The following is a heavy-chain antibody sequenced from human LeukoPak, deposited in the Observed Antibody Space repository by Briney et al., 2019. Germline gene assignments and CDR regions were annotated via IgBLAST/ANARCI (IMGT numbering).Heavy chain of an antibody. CDR3: ARDSYDFWSGYYPDCYYYMDV. V-gene: IGHV3-48*03. Sequence: PGGSLRLSCAASGFTFSSYEMNWVRQAPGKGLEWVSYISSSGSTIYYADSVKGRFTISRDNAKNSLYLQMNSLRAEDTAVYYCARDSYDFWSGYYPDCYYYMDVWGKGTTVTVSS. J-gene: IGHJ6*03. CDR2: ISSSGSTI. CDR1: GFTFSSYE. D-gene: IGHD3-3*01.